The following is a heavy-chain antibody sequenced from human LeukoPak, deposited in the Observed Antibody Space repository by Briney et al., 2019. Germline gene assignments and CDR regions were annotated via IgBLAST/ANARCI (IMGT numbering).Heavy chain of an antibody. CDR2: INSDGSTT. J-gene: IGHJ4*02. CDR3: ARGDDFLTLTTDY. CDR1: GFTFSAYW. V-gene: IGHV3-74*01. Sequence: GGSLRLSCAASGFTFSAYWMHSVRQAPGKGLVWVSRINSDGSTTNYADSVKGRFTISRDNAKNTLYLQMNSLRAEDTAVYYCARGDDFLTLTTDYWGQGTLVTVSS. D-gene: IGHD3-9*01.